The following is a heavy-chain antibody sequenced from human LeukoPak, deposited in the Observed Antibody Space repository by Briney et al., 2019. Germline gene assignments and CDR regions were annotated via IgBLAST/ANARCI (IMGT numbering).Heavy chain of an antibody. CDR1: GFTFSSYA. CDR3: ARVTGNSATYPILDY. J-gene: IGHJ4*02. D-gene: IGHD1-26*01. CDR2: ISANGGNT. V-gene: IGHV3-23*01. Sequence: PGGSLRLSCAASGFTFSSYAMTWVRQAPGKGLEWVSSISANGGNTYYADSVKGRFTISRDNSKNTLYLQMNSLRDDDTAVYYCARVTGNSATYPILDYWGQGTLVTVSS.